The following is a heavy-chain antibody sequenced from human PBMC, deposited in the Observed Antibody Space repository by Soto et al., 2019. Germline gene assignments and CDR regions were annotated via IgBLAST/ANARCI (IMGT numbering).Heavy chain of an antibody. J-gene: IGHJ6*02. D-gene: IGHD1-26*01. Sequence: QVQLVQSGAEVKKPGSSVKVSCKASGGTFSSYAISWVRQAPGQGLEWMGGIIPIFGTANYAQKFQGRVTITADESTSTAYMELSSLRSEDTAVYYCARYGQTSGSYYYYYYGMDVWGQGTTVTVSS. V-gene: IGHV1-69*01. CDR2: IIPIFGTA. CDR1: GGTFSSYA. CDR3: ARYGQTSGSYYYYYYGMDV.